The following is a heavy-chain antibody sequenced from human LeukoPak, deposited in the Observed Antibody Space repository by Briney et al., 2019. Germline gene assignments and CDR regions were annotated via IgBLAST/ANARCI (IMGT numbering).Heavy chain of an antibody. J-gene: IGHJ4*02. CDR1: GYTFTSYG. V-gene: IGHV1-18*01. CDR2: ISAYNGNT. Sequence: ASVKVSCKASGYTFTSYGINWVRQAPGQGLEWMGWISAYNGNTNYAQKFQGRLTMTEETSTDTAYMELNSLRSDDTAVYYCATDMVGYCNGEGCYSEAYWGQGTLVTVSS. CDR3: ATDMVGYCNGEGCYSEAY. D-gene: IGHD2-15*01.